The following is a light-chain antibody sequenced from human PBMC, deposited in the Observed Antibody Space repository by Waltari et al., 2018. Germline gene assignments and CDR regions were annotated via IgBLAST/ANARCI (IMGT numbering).Light chain of an antibody. CDR1: QSLFYSSNNKNY. CDR3: QQYGSSPFT. Sequence: DIVMIQSPDSLAVSLGERATINCKSSQSLFYSSNNKNYLAWYQHKPGQPPKLLIYWASTRESGVTDRFSGSGSGTDFTLSISSLEPEDFAVYYCQQYGSSPFTFGPGTKVDIK. V-gene: IGKV4-1*01. J-gene: IGKJ3*01. CDR2: WAS.